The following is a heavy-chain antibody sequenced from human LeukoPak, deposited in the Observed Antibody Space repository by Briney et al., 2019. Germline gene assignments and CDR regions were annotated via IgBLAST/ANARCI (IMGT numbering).Heavy chain of an antibody. D-gene: IGHD5/OR15-5a*01. V-gene: IGHV4-61*02. CDR3: ARDNARGGSFSDYLRYFQH. J-gene: IGHJ1*01. CDR1: GGSISSGNYY. Sequence: SETLSLTCTVSGGSISSGNYYWSWIRQPARKGLEWIGRVYSSGSTNYNPSLKSRVTISIDTSKNQFSLKLYSVTAADTAVYYCARDNARGGSFSDYLRYFQHWGQGTLVTVSS. CDR2: VYSSGST.